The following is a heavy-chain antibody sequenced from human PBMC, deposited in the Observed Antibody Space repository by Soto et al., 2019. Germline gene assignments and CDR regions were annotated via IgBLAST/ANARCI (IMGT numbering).Heavy chain of an antibody. CDR1: DGSISSGDYY. CDR2: ICCSGST. Sequence: KTSETLSLTCTVSDGSISSGDYYWSWIRQLPGKGLEWVGYICCSGSTYHNPSLKSRLTISIDTSKNQFSLKLSSVTAADTAVYCCASGPYGSPNFWAQGTLVTVSS. V-gene: IGHV4-31*03. J-gene: IGHJ4*02. D-gene: IGHD3-10*01. CDR3: ASGPYGSPNF.